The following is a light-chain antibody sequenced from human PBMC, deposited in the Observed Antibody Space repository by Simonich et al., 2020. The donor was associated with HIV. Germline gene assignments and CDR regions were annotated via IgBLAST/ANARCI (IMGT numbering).Light chain of an antibody. J-gene: IGKJ1*01. CDR1: RSILYSSNNKNY. Sequence: DIVMTQSPDSLAVSLGERATFNCKSSRSILYSSNNKNYLAWYQQKPGQPPKLLIYWASTRESVVPDRFSASGSGTDFTLTISSLQAEDVAIYYCQQYYSTPPTFGQGTKVNIK. V-gene: IGKV4-1*01. CDR3: QQYYSTPPT. CDR2: WAS.